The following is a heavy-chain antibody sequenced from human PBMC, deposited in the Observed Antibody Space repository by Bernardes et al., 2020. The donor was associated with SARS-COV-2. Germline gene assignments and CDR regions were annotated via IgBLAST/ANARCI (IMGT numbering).Heavy chain of an antibody. D-gene: IGHD2-21*02. Sequence: GGSLRLSCAASGFTFSNYWMNWVRQAPGKGLEWVANIKQDGTETHYVDSVKGRFTIYRDNAKNSLYLQMDGLGVEDTAVFFCARQLCGGDCSIDYWGQGTLVTVSS. CDR1: GFTFSNYW. J-gene: IGHJ4*02. V-gene: IGHV3-7*01. CDR3: ARQLCGGDCSIDY. CDR2: IKQDGTET.